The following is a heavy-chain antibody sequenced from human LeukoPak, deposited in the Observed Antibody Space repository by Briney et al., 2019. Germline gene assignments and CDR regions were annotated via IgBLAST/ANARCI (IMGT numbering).Heavy chain of an antibody. V-gene: IGHV1-2*02. CDR3: ARDGIVVVPAANYYYYYMDV. D-gene: IGHD2-2*01. CDR1: GYTFTGYY. CDR2: INPNSGGT. J-gene: IGHJ6*03. Sequence: ASVKVSCKASGYTFTGYYMHWVRQAPVQGLEWMGWINPNSGGTNYAQKFQGRVTMTRDTSISTAYMELSRLRSDDTAVYYCARDGIVVVPAANYYYYYMDVWGKGTTVTISS.